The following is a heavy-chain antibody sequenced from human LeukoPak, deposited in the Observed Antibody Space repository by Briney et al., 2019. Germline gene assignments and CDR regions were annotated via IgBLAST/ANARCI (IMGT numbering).Heavy chain of an antibody. D-gene: IGHD4-23*01. Sequence: GGSLRLSCAASGFTFSSYGMHWVRQAPGKGLEWVAVISYDGSNKYYADSVKGRFTISRDNSKNTLYLQMNSLRAEDTAVYYCAKDYYGGNSGPFDYWGQGTLVTVSS. J-gene: IGHJ4*02. V-gene: IGHV3-30*18. CDR1: GFTFSSYG. CDR2: ISYDGSNK. CDR3: AKDYYGGNSGPFDY.